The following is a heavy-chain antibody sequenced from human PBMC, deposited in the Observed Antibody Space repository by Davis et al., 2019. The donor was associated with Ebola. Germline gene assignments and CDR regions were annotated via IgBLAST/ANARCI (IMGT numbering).Heavy chain of an antibody. D-gene: IGHD5-24*01. J-gene: IGHJ4*02. CDR2: ISSNGGST. V-gene: IGHV3-64*01. CDR1: GFTFSSYE. Sequence: GESLKISCAASGFTFSSYEMNWVRQAPGKGLEYVSAISSNGGSTYYANSVKGRFTISRDNSKNTLYLQMGSLRAEDMAVYYCARADGYKPYWGQGTLVTVSS. CDR3: ARADGYKPY.